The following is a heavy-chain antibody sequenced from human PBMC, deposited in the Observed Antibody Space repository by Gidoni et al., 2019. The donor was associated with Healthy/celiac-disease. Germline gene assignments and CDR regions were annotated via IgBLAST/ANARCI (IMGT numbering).Heavy chain of an antibody. CDR2: MNPNSGNT. D-gene: IGHD6-19*01. CDR3: ARDVAGSADFDY. Sequence: QVPLFQSGAEVTKPGASVKVSCTASEYTFSSYDHNWVRQATGQGHEWMGWMNPNSGNTGYAQKFKGRVTMTRNTSISTAYMELSSLRSEDTAVYYCARDVAGSADFDYWGQGTLVTVSS. V-gene: IGHV1-8*01. CDR1: EYTFSSYD. J-gene: IGHJ4*02.